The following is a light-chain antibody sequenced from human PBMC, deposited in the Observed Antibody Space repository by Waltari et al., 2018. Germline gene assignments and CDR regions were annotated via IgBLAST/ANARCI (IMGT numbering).Light chain of an antibody. CDR1: SSDVGGYNY. V-gene: IGLV2-14*01. CDR3: SSYTSSSTPYVV. Sequence: QSALTQPASVSGSPGQSITISCTGTSSDVGGYNYVSWYQQHPGQAPKRMIYDVSNRPSGVSNRFSGSKSGNTASLTISGLQAEDEADYYCSSYTSSSTPYVVFGGGTKLTVL. J-gene: IGLJ2*01. CDR2: DVS.